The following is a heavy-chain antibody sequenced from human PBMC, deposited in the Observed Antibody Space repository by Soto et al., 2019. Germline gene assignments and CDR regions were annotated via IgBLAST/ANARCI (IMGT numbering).Heavy chain of an antibody. CDR3: ARGGDRVDY. CDR2: INHSGST. CDR1: GGSFSGYY. D-gene: IGHD3-16*01. Sequence: SETLSLTCAVYGGSFSGYYWSWIRQPPGKGLEWIGEINHSGSTNYNPSLKSRVTISVDTSKNQFSLKLSSVTAADTAVYYCARGGDRVDYWGQGTLVTVSS. V-gene: IGHV4-34*01. J-gene: IGHJ4*02.